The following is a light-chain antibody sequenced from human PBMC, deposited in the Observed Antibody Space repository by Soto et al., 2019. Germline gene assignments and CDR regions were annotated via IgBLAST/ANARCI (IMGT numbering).Light chain of an antibody. V-gene: IGKV3-15*01. CDR1: QSISNN. CDR2: DAS. J-gene: IGKJ1*01. Sequence: VMTQSPATLSVSPGESATLSCRASQSISNNLAWYQQKPGQAPRLLMYDASTRATGIPDRFSGSGSGAEFTLTISRLQSEDLAVYYCQQYNNWPRTFGQGTKVEVK. CDR3: QQYNNWPRT.